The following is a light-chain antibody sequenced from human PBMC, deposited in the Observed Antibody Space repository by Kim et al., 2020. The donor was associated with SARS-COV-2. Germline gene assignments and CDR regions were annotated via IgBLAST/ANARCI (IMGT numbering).Light chain of an antibody. J-gene: IGLJ1*01. V-gene: IGLV1-44*01. CDR2: NYN. CDR1: NSNIGSNS. Sequence: QSVLTQPPSASGTPGQRVTISCSGSNSNIGSNSVDWYQHLPGSAPKLLIYNYNQRPSGVPDRFSASKSGSSASLAISGLQSEDEADYYCAAWDDSLNGYVFATGTKVTVL. CDR3: AAWDDSLNGYV.